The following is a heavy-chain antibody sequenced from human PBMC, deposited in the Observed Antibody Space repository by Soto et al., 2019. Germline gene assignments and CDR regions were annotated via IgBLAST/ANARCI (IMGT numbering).Heavy chain of an antibody. CDR1: GYSFTSYW. CDR2: IDPSDSYT. V-gene: IGHV5-10-1*01. CDR3: ARLQPAAGDNDPTFDY. D-gene: IGHD6-13*01. J-gene: IGHJ4*02. Sequence: EVQLVQSGAEVKKPGESLRTSCKGSGYSFTSYWISWVRQMPGKGLEWMGRIDPSDSYTNYSPSFQGHVTISADKSISTAYLQWSSLKASDTAMYYCARLQPAAGDNDPTFDYWGQGTLVTVSS.